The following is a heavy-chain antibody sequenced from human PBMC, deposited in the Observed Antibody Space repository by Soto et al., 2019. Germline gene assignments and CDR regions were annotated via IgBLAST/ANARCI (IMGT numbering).Heavy chain of an antibody. CDR1: GFTFSSYG. D-gene: IGHD3-3*01. J-gene: IGHJ4*01. CDR3: ARGAFWSGYHLIDY. CDR2: IWYDGSNK. Sequence: QVQLVESGGGVVQPGRSLRLSCAASGFTFSSYGMHWVRQAPGKGLEWVAVIWYDGSNKYYADSVKGRFTISRDNSKNTLYLQMNSLRAEDTAVYYCARGAFWSGYHLIDYWGHGTLVTVSS. V-gene: IGHV3-33*01.